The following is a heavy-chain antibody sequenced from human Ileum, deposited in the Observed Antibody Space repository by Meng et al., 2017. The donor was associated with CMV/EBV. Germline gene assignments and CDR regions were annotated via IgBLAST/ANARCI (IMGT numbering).Heavy chain of an antibody. CDR2: IHGGNGYT. D-gene: IGHD3-10*01. J-gene: IGHJ4*02. V-gene: IGHV1-3*01. CDR3: ARGANGNYLYYFDY. Sequence: QVQLVQSGAEVKKPGASVKVSCKAAENIFSKIGIHWVRQAPGQRLEWMGSIHGGNGYTKYLQKFQGRVTITRDTSASTAYMELSSLRSEDTAVYYCARGANGNYLYYFDYWGQGTLVTVSS. CDR1: ENIFSKIG.